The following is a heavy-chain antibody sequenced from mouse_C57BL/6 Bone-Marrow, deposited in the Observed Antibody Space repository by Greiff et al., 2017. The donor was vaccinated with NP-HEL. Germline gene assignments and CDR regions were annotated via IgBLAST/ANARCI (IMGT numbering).Heavy chain of an antibody. CDR1: GFTFSDYG. D-gene: IGHD1-1*01. CDR2: ISSGSSTI. V-gene: IGHV5-17*01. J-gene: IGHJ2*01. Sequence: EVKLVESGGGLVKPGGSLKLSCAASGFTFSDYGMHWVRQAPEKGLEWVAYISSGSSTIYYADTVKGRFTISRDNAKNTLFLQMTRLRSDDTAMYYCARDTTVVDYWGQGTTLTVSS. CDR3: ARDTTVVDY.